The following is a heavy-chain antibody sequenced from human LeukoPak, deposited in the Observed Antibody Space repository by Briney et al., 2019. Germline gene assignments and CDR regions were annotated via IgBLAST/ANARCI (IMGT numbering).Heavy chain of an antibody. Sequence: ASVKVSCKASGYSFTSNYIHWVRQAPGQGLEWMGMIYPRDGSTSYAQKFQGRVTVTRDTSTSTVHMELSGLRSEDTAVYYCARDSSSWYAFDYWGQGTLVTVSS. D-gene: IGHD6-13*01. J-gene: IGHJ4*02. CDR3: ARDSSSWYAFDY. CDR1: GYSFTSNY. V-gene: IGHV1-46*01. CDR2: IYPRDGST.